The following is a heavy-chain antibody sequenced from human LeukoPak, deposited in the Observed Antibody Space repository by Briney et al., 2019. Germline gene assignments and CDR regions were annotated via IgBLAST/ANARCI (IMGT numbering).Heavy chain of an antibody. Sequence: GGSLRLSCAASGFTFSSYSMNWVRQAPGKGLEWVSSISSSSSYIYYADSAKGRFTISRDNAKNSLYLQMNSLRAEDTAVYYCARTPTPYCGGDCYDFDYWGQGTLVTVSS. D-gene: IGHD2-21*02. CDR2: ISSSSSYI. CDR1: GFTFSSYS. J-gene: IGHJ4*02. CDR3: ARTPTPYCGGDCYDFDY. V-gene: IGHV3-21*01.